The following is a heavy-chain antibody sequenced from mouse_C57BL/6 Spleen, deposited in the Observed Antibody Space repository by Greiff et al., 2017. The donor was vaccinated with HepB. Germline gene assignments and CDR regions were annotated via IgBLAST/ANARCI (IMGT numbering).Heavy chain of an antibody. CDR3: ARVSTRGYFDY. J-gene: IGHJ2*01. Sequence: VQLQQPGTELVKPGASVKLSCKASGYTFTSYWMHWVKQRPGQGLEWIGNINPSNGGTNYNEKFKSKATLTVAKSSSTAYMQLSSLTSEDSAVYDCARVSTRGYFDYWGQGTTLTVSS. D-gene: IGHD5-1*01. V-gene: IGHV1-53*01. CDR2: INPSNGGT. CDR1: GYTFTSYW.